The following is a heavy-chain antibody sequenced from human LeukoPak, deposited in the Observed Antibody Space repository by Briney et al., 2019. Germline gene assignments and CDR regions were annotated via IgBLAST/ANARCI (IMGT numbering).Heavy chain of an antibody. CDR1: GGSISSGDYY. V-gene: IGHV4-30-4*08. Sequence: SETLSLTCTVSGGSISSGDYYWSWIRQPPGKGLEWIGYIYYSGSTYYNPSLKSRVTISVDTSKNQFSLKPSSVTAADTAVYYCARGNTAMVSGWGQGTLVTVSS. D-gene: IGHD5-18*01. J-gene: IGHJ4*02. CDR3: ARGNTAMVSG. CDR2: IYYSGST.